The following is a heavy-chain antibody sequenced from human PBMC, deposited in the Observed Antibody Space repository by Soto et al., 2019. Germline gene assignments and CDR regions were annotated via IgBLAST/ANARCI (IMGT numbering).Heavy chain of an antibody. V-gene: IGHV1-18*01. D-gene: IGHD3-3*01. CDR1: GGTFSSYA. CDR2: ISAYNGNT. J-gene: IGHJ6*02. Sequence: ASVKVSCKASGGTFSSYAISWVRQAPGQGLEWMGWISAYNGNTNYAQKLQGRVTMTTDTSTSTAYMELRSLRSDDTAVYYCARLTSDITIFGVVIGEYYYYYGMDVWGQGTTVTVSS. CDR3: ARLTSDITIFGVVIGEYYYYYGMDV.